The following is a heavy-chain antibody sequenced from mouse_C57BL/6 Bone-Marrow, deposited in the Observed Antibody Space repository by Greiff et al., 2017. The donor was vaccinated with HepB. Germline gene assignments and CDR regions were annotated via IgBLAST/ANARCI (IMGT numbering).Heavy chain of an antibody. Sequence: EVKLMESGGGLVQPGGSLKLSCAASGFTFSDYYMYWVRQTPEKRLEWVAYISNGGGSTYYPDTVKGRFTISRDNAKNTLYLQMSRLKSEDTAMYYCARHEGPYYSNYGFAYWGQGTLVTVSA. V-gene: IGHV5-12*01. CDR3: ARHEGPYYSNYGFAY. CDR2: ISNGGGST. CDR1: GFTFSDYY. J-gene: IGHJ3*01. D-gene: IGHD2-5*01.